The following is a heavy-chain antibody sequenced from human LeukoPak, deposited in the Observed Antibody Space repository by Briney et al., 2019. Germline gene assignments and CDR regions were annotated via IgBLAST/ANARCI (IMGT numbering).Heavy chain of an antibody. CDR2: ISYDGSNK. D-gene: IGHD5-18*01. CDR3: AKDRGYSYYFDY. CDR1: GFTFSSYA. V-gene: IGHV3-30*04. J-gene: IGHJ4*02. Sequence: PGGSLRLSCAASGFTFSSYAMHWVRQAPGKGLEWVAVISYDGSNKYYADSVKGRFTISRDNSKNTLYLQMNSLRAEDTAVYYCAKDRGYSYYFDYWGQGTLVTVSS.